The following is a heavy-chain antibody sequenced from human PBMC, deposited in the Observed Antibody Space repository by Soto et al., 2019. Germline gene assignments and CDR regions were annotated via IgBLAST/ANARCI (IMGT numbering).Heavy chain of an antibody. Sequence: GGSLRLSCAASGFTFSSYAMSWVRQAPGKGLEWVSSISGSGGGTYYADSVKGRFTFSRDNSKNTLYLQMNSLRAEDTAVYYCAKFGMATTKRSPPYYIDYWGQGALVTV. J-gene: IGHJ4*02. V-gene: IGHV3-23*01. CDR2: ISGSGGGT. D-gene: IGHD1-1*01. CDR1: GFTFSSYA. CDR3: AKFGMATTKRSPPYYIDY.